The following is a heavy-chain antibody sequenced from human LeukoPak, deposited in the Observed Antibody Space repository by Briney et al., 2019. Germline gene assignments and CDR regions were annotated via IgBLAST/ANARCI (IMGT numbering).Heavy chain of an antibody. Sequence: ASVKVSCKASGYTFTSYGISWVRQAPGQGLGWMGWISAYNGNTNYAQKLQGRVTMTTDTSTSTAYMELRSLRSDDTAVYYCARGKGRITMVRGVIITNDYWGQGTLVTVSS. V-gene: IGHV1-18*01. CDR3: ARGKGRITMVRGVIITNDY. J-gene: IGHJ4*02. CDR2: ISAYNGNT. D-gene: IGHD3-10*01. CDR1: GYTFTSYG.